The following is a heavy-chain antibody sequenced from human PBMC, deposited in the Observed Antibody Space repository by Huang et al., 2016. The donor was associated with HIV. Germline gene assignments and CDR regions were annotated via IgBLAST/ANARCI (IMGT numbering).Heavy chain of an antibody. Sequence: QVQLQQWGAGLLRPSETLSLTCVVYVGSFSGYYGTWIRQPPGKGLEWIGEINHSESTNYKPSLKSRVTISVDTSRNQFSLTLTSVTAADTAVYYCARGQGGYYYYYMDVWGKGTTVTVSS. CDR3: ARGQGGYYYYYMDV. CDR2: INHSEST. CDR1: VGSFSGYY. V-gene: IGHV4-34*01. J-gene: IGHJ6*03.